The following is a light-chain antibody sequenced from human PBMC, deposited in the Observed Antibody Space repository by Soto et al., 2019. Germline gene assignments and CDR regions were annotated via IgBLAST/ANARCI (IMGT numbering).Light chain of an antibody. V-gene: IGLV1-51*02. CDR1: SSNIGNNY. Sequence: QSVLTQPPSVSAAPGQKVTISCSGSSSNIGNNYVSWYQQLPGTAPKLLNYENNKRPSGIPDRFSGSKSGTSATLGITGLQTGDEADYYCGTWDSSLSAGGVFGGGTKLTVL. CDR2: ENN. J-gene: IGLJ2*01. CDR3: GTWDSSLSAGGV.